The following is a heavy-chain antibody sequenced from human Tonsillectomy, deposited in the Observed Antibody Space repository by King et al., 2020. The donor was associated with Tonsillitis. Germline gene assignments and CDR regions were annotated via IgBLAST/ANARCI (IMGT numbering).Heavy chain of an antibody. CDR2: IYYSGST. CDR1: GGSITTSSYY. CDR3: ARHSGYYDSSGYSYDH. V-gene: IGHV4-39*01. Sequence: QLQESGPGLVKPSETLSLTCTVSGGSITTSSYYWGWIRQPPGKGLEWIGSIYYSGSTYYNPSLRGRVTISLDTSKNQFSLKLSSVTAADTAVYYCARHSGYYDSSGYSYDHWGQGTLVTVSS. D-gene: IGHD3-22*01. J-gene: IGHJ4*02.